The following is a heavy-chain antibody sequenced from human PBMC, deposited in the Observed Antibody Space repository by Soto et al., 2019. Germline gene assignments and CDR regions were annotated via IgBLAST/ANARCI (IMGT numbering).Heavy chain of an antibody. CDR1: GFTFSSYA. V-gene: IGHV3-23*01. D-gene: IGHD1-26*01. J-gene: IGHJ3*02. CDR2: ISGSGGST. Sequence: EVQLLESGGGLVQPGGSLRLSCAASGFTFSSYAMSWVRQAPGKGLEWVSAISGSGGSTYYADSVKGRFTISRDNSKNTLYLQMNSLRAEDTAVYYCAKGTQWVGAMGPWAFDIWGQGTMVTVSS. CDR3: AKGTQWVGAMGPWAFDI.